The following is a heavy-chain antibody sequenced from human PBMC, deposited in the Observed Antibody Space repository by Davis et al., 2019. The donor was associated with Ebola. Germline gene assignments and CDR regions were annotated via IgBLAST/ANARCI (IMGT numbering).Heavy chain of an antibody. D-gene: IGHD6-13*01. Sequence: PGGSLRLFCAASGFTFSSYWMSWVRQAPGKGLEWVANIKQDGSEKYYVDSVKGRFTISRDNAKNSLYLQMNSLRAEDTALYYCAKDGLGSSWYGRADWFDPWGQGTLVTVSS. CDR1: GFTFSSYW. J-gene: IGHJ5*02. CDR3: AKDGLGSSWYGRADWFDP. CDR2: IKQDGSEK. V-gene: IGHV3-7*03.